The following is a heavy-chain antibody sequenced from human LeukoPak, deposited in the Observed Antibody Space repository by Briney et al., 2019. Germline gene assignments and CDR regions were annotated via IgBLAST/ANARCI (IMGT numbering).Heavy chain of an antibody. V-gene: IGHV3-30*02. J-gene: IGHJ4*02. Sequence: GGSLRLSCAASGLTFRHYGMHWVRQTPVKGLEWVAIIESDESISQYADLVKGRFTISRDNSKNTLYLQMNSLRAEDTAVYYCAKDRIAARTGGPDYWGQGTLVTVSS. CDR1: GLTFRHYG. D-gene: IGHD6-6*01. CDR3: AKDRIAARTGGPDY. CDR2: IESDESIS.